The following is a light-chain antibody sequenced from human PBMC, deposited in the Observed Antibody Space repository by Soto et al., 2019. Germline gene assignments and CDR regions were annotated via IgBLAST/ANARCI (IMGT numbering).Light chain of an antibody. J-gene: IGLJ2*01. V-gene: IGLV2-14*01. CDR1: SSDVGGYDY. CDR3: CSYTSSNTLV. CDR2: DVS. Sequence: QSVLTQPASVSGSPGHSITISCTGTSSDVGGYDYVSWYQQYPGKAPKLMIYDVSNRPSGVSNRFSGSKSGNTASLTISGLQAEDEAEYYCCSYTSSNTLVFGGGTKLTVL.